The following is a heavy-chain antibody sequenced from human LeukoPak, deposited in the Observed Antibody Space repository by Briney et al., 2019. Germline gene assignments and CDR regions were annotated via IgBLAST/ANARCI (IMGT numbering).Heavy chain of an antibody. CDR2: INSDGSST. CDR1: GFTFSSYW. CDR3: VREGIELGSAFDI. D-gene: IGHD5-18*01. J-gene: IGHJ3*02. Sequence: GGSLRLSCAASGFTFSSYWMHWVRQAPGKGLVWVSRINSDGSSTSYADSVKGRFTISRDNAKNTLYLQMNSLRAEDTAVYYCVREGIELGSAFDIWGQGTMVTVSS. V-gene: IGHV3-74*01.